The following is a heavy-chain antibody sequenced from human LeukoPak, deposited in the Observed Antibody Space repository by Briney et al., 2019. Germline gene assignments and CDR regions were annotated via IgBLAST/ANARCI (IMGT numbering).Heavy chain of an antibody. CDR1: GGSISSSSYY. CDR3: ARTYSSSWPRDAFDI. V-gene: IGHV4-39*01. J-gene: IGHJ3*02. CDR2: IYYSGST. Sequence: SETLSLTCTVSGGSISSSSYYWGWIRQPPGKGLEWIGSIYYSGSTYYNPSLRSRVTISVDTSKNQFSLKLSSVTAADTAVYYCARTYSSSWPRDAFDIWGQGTMVTVSS. D-gene: IGHD6-13*01.